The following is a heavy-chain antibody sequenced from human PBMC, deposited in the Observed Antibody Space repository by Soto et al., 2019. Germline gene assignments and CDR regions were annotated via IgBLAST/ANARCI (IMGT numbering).Heavy chain of an antibody. V-gene: IGHV4-34*01. Sequence: PSETLPLTCAVYGGSFSGYYWSWIRQPPGKGLEWIGEINHSGSTNYNPSLKSRVTISVDTSKNQFSLKLSSVTAADTAVYYCARGGLYDYVWGSYRSPFDYWGQGTLVTVSS. CDR2: INHSGST. D-gene: IGHD3-16*02. J-gene: IGHJ4*02. CDR1: GGSFSGYY. CDR3: ARGGLYDYVWGSYRSPFDY.